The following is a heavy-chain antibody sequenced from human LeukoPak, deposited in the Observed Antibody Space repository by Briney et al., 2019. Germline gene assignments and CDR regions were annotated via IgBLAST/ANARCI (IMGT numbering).Heavy chain of an antibody. V-gene: IGHV1-24*01. CDR1: GYTLKELS. J-gene: IGHJ4*02. CDR2: FDPEDGET. Sequence: GASVKVSCKVSGYTLKELSMHWVRQAPGKGLEWMGGFDPEDGETIYAQKFQGRVTMTEDTSTDTAYMELSSLRSDDTAVYYCARDETRDLVATLDYWGQGTLVTVSS. CDR3: ARDETRDLVATLDY. D-gene: IGHD5-12*01.